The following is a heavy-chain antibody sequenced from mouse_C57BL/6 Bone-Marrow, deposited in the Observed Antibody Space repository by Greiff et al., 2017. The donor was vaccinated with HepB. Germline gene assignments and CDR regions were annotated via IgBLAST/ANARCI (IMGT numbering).Heavy chain of an antibody. J-gene: IGHJ3*01. CDR2: ISYDGSN. CDR3: ARGPSDGNYEGFAY. V-gene: IGHV3-6*01. D-gene: IGHD2-1*01. CDR1: GYSITSGYY. Sequence: EVQLVESGPGLVKPSQSLSLTCSVTGYSITSGYYWNWIRQFPGNKLEWKGYISYDGSNNYNPSLKNRISITRDTSKTQFFLKLNSVTTEDTATYYCARGPSDGNYEGFAYWGQGTLVTVSA.